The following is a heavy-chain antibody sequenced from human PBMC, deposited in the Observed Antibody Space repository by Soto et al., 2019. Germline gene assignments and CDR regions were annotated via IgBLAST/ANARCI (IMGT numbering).Heavy chain of an antibody. CDR2: ISYDGSNK. Sequence: GGSLRLSCAASGFTFNTYGMHWVRQAPGKGLEWVAVISYDGSNKYYADSVKGRFTISRDNSKSTLSLQMNSLRAEDTAVYYCAKAGYSSGPWGQGTLVTVSS. D-gene: IGHD6-19*01. V-gene: IGHV3-30*18. CDR1: GFTFNTYG. J-gene: IGHJ5*02. CDR3: AKAGYSSGP.